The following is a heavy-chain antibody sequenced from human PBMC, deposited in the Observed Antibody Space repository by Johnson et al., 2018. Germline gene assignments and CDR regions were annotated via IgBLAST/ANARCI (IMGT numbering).Heavy chain of an antibody. CDR1: GFTFSSYS. J-gene: IGHJ3*02. CDR2: ISSSSRTI. V-gene: IGHV3-48*01. D-gene: IGHD3-10*01. Sequence: EVQLVETGGGLVQPGGSLRLSCAASGFTFSSYSINWVRQAPGKGLEWVSYISSSSRTIHYADSVKGRFTISRDNDKNSLYLQKNSLRAVDTAVYYCARVRWFGELLSDAFDIWGQGTMVTVSS. CDR3: ARVRWFGELLSDAFDI.